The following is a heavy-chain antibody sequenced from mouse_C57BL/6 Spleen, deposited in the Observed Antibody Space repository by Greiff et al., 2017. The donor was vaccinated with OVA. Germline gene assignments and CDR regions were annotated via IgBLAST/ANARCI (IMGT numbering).Heavy chain of an antibody. CDR1: GYTFPGYW. J-gene: IGHJ1*03. CDR3: ARAGSFDV. V-gene: IGHV1-9*01. D-gene: IGHD3-1*01. Sequence: QVQLKESGAELMQPGASVKLSCKATGYTFPGYWIEWVQQRPGHGLEWIGAILPGSGSTNYHEKFKGQATFTADTPANTAYMQLSSLTTEDSAIYYCARAGSFDVWGTGTTVTVSS. CDR2: ILPGSGST.